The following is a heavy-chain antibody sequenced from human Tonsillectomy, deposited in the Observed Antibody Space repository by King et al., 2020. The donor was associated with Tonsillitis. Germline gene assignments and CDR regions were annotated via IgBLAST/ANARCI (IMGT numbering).Heavy chain of an antibody. CDR2: ISHDGINI. J-gene: IGHJ4*02. V-gene: IGHV3-30-3*01. CDR1: GITFTTYA. Sequence: HVQLVESGGGVVHPGTSLRLSCAASGITFTTYAMHWVRQAPGKGLEWLAVISHDGINIYYADSVKGRFTIYRDNSKNTLYLQLNSLRAEDTAVYYCARAGFSSSWYAAYFDYWGQGTLVTVSS. D-gene: IGHD6-13*01. CDR3: ARAGFSSSWYAAYFDY.